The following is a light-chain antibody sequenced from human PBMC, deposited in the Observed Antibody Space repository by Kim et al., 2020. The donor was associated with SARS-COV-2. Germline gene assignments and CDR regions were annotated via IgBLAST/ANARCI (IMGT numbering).Light chain of an antibody. V-gene: IGKV3-11*01. J-gene: IGKJ4*01. CDR2: DAS. CDR3: QQRSNWPPSLT. Sequence: PGETATLSCRASQSVSISLAWYQQKPGQAPRLLIHDASNRATGIPARFSGSGSGTDFTLTISSLEPEDFAVYYCQQRSNWPPSLTFGGGTKVDI. CDR1: QSVSIS.